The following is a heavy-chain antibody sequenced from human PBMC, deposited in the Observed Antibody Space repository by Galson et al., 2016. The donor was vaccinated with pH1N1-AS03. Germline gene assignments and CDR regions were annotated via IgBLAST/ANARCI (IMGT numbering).Heavy chain of an antibody. CDR2: IAWNSGIT. D-gene: IGHD5-12*01. J-gene: IGHJ4*02. V-gene: IGHV3-9*01. CDR3: ARTFGSGYEEGLLDF. CDR1: GFTFHDYA. Sequence: SLRLSCAASGFTFHDYAMHWVRQAPGKGPEWVSGIAWNSGITGYGDSVKGRFTLSRDNAKNSLYLQMNSLKPEDTALYYCARTFGSGYEEGLLDFWGQGTLVTVSS.